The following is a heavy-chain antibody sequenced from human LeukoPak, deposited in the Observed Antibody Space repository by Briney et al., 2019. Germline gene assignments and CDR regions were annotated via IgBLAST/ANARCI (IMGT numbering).Heavy chain of an antibody. CDR3: ARIWPSVAAFDI. CDR1: GFTFTDSY. V-gene: IGHV3-11*03. D-gene: IGHD2-15*01. J-gene: IGHJ3*02. Sequence: GGSLRLSCAASGFTFTDSYMTWVCQAPGKGLEWLSYISGSGDDTNYADSVRGRFTISRDNAKNSLHLQMNSLRAEDTAVYYCARIWPSVAAFDIWGQGTMVTVSS. CDR2: ISGSGDDT.